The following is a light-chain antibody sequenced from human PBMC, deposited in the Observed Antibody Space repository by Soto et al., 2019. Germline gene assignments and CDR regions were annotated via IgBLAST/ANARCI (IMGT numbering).Light chain of an antibody. V-gene: IGLV2-11*01. CDR1: SSDVGRYNY. J-gene: IGLJ2*01. CDR3: CSYAGSYTLGV. CDR2: DVS. Sequence: QSVLTQPRSVSGSPGQSVSISCSGTSSDVGRYNYVSWYQQHPGKVPKLMIYDVSERPSGVPDRFSGSKSGNTASLTISGLQAEDEADYYCCSYAGSYTLGVFGGGTKVTVL.